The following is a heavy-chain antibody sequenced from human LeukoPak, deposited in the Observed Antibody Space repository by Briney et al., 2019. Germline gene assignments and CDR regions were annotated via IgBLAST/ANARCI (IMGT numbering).Heavy chain of an antibody. V-gene: IGHV4-59*01. CDR3: ARDLTSYDYVWDY. CDR2: IYYSGST. Sequence: PSETPSLTCTVSGGSIRSYYWSWIRQPPGKGLEWIGYIYYSGSTNYNPSLKSRVSISVDTSKNQFSLKLSSVTAADTAVYYCARDLTSYDYVWDYWGQGTLVTVSS. CDR1: GGSIRSYY. J-gene: IGHJ4*02. D-gene: IGHD3-16*01.